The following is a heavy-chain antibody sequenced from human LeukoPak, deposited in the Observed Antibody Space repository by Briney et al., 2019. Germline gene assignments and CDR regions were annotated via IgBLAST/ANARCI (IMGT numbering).Heavy chain of an antibody. J-gene: IGHJ2*01. D-gene: IGHD4-23*01. Sequence: SVKVFCKASGGTFSTLGLSWVPQAPGQGLVWLGGIISICGPPNYAQKFQGRVTITADESTSTAYMELSSLRSEDTAVYFCARATGNSDHSPREPIHWYFDLWGRGTLVTVSS. CDR1: GGTFSTLG. CDR2: IISICGPP. V-gene: IGHV1-69*13. CDR3: ARATGNSDHSPREPIHWYFDL.